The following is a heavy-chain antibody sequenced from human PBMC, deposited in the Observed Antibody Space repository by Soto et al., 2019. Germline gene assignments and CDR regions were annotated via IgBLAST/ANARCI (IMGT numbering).Heavy chain of an antibody. CDR1: GDSVSSNSAA. CDR3: ERKGGFLSEAFDI. D-gene: IGHD3-16*01. CDR2: TYYRSKWYN. V-gene: IGHV6-1*01. J-gene: IGHJ3*02. Sequence: SQTLSLTCAISGDSVSSNSAAWNWIRQSPSRGLEWLGRTYYRSKWYNDYALSVKIRITINPDTSKNHFSLQLNSVTPEDTAVYYCERKGGFLSEAFDIGGRGTMVPVSS.